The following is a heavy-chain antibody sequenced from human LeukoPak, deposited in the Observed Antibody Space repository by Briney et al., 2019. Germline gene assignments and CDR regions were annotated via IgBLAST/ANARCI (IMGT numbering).Heavy chain of an antibody. Sequence: GGSLRLSCAASGFPFSTYTMNWVRQAPGKGLEWVSSITSSSTYIYYADSVKGRFTISRDNAKNSLYLQMNSLRAEDTAVYYCARARMVRGVIINAGKPYYFDYWGQGTLVTVSS. D-gene: IGHD3-10*01. CDR3: ARARMVRGVIINAGKPYYFDY. V-gene: IGHV3-21*01. CDR1: GFPFSTYT. J-gene: IGHJ4*02. CDR2: ITSSSTYI.